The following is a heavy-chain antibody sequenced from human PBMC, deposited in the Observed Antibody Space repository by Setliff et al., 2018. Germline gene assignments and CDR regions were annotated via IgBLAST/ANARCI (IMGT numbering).Heavy chain of an antibody. D-gene: IGHD1-7*01. CDR1: GFSLNTAGMC. CDR2: IDWDDDK. V-gene: IGHV2-70*11. J-gene: IGHJ4*01. Sequence: SGPTLVNPTQTLTLTCTFSGFSLNTAGMCVTWIRQPPGKALEWLVRIDWDDDKYYSTSLKTRLSISKDTSKNQAVLTMTDMDPVDTATYYCAREPRAVTGSTGAIDYWGPGTLVTVSS. CDR3: AREPRAVTGSTGAIDY.